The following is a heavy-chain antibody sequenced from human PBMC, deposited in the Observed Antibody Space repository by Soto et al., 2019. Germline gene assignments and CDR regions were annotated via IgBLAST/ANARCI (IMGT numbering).Heavy chain of an antibody. CDR3: AGSLPGYSSSWYGADP. CDR1: CGSISSYY. V-gene: IGHV4-59*01. J-gene: IGHJ5*02. CDR2: IYYSGST. Sequence: KASETLSLTSTVSCGSISSYYWSWIRQPPGKGLEWIGYIYYSGSTNYNPSLKSRVTISVDTSKNQFSLKLSSVTAADTAVYYCAGSLPGYSSSWYGADPWGQGTLVTVSS. D-gene: IGHD6-13*01.